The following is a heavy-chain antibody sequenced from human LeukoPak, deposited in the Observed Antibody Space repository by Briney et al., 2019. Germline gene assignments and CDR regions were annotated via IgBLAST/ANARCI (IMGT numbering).Heavy chain of an antibody. V-gene: IGHV4-38-2*02. CDR1: NYSISNSLY. Sequence: KPSETLSLTCSGSNYSISNSLYWGWLRQPPGKGLEWIGSICRSGSTFYNPSLKSRVTISLDTSKNQFSLKLSSVTAADTAVYFCARGTYGYYMDVWGKGTTVTVSS. CDR2: ICRSGST. D-gene: IGHD4-17*01. CDR3: ARGTYGYYMDV. J-gene: IGHJ6*03.